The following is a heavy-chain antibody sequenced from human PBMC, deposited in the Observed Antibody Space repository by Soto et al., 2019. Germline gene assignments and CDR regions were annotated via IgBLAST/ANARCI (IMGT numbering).Heavy chain of an antibody. V-gene: IGHV4-59*01. CDR1: GGSISPFY. CDR2: LYYSDNT. D-gene: IGHD3-16*01. CDR3: ARVGGVAARTFDY. J-gene: IGHJ4*02. Sequence: LSLTCTVSGGSISPFYWSWVRQPPGKGLEWIGYLYYSDNTNYNPSLKSRVTISVDASKNQVSLRLTSVTAADTAVYYCARVGGVAARTFDYWGQGTVVTVSS.